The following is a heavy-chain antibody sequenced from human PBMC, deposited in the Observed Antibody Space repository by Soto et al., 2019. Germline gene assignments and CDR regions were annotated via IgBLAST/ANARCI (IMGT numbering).Heavy chain of an antibody. D-gene: IGHD4-4*01. V-gene: IGHV4-31*03. CDR3: ARSYYNSYVYGY. Sequence: SETLSLACTVSGGSIRSGGYYWSWLRQHPGTGLEWIGNMFYSGSTYYNPSLKSRVNIXXXXSXNXFXLXXXSVTXADTAVYFCARSYYNSYVYGYWGQGTLVTVS. CDR1: GGSIRSGGYY. J-gene: IGHJ4*02. CDR2: MFYSGST.